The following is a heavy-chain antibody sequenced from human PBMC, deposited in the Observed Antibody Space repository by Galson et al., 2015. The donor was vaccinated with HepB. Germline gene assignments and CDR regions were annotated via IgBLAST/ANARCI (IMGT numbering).Heavy chain of an antibody. V-gene: IGHV3-23*01. J-gene: IGHJ4*02. CDR2: ISGSGGST. CDR3: AKWGWFGERFFDY. D-gene: IGHD3-10*01. CDR1: GFTFSSYA. Sequence: SLRLSCAASGFTFSSYAMSWVRQAPGKGLEWVSAISGSGGSTYYADSVKGRFTISRDNSKNTLYLQMNSLRAEDTAVYYCAKWGWFGERFFDYWGQGTLVTVSS.